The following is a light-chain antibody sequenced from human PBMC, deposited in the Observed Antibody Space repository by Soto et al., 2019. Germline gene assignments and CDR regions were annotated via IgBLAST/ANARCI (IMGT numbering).Light chain of an antibody. CDR2: YDS. CDR1: NIGSKS. CDR3: QVWDSSSDHPV. J-gene: IGLJ2*01. V-gene: IGLV3-21*04. Sequence: SYELTQPPSVTVAPGKTASINCGGNNIGSKSVHWYQQKPGQAPALVIYYDSDRPSGIPERFSGSNSGNTATLTISRVEAGDEADYYCQVWDSSSDHPVFGGGTQLTVL.